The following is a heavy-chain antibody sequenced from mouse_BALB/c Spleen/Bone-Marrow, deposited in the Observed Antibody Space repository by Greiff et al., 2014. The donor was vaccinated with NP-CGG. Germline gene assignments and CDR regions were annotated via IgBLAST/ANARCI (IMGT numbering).Heavy chain of an antibody. V-gene: IGHV1-37*01. Sequence: VQLKQSGPELVKPGASVKISCKASGYSFTGYFMNWVKQSHGKSLEWIGRINPYNGDTFYNQRFKGKATLTVDKSSSTAHMELLSLTSEDSAVYYCGRSKYGNYDAMDYWGQGTPVTVSS. J-gene: IGHJ4*01. D-gene: IGHD2-10*02. CDR3: GRSKYGNYDAMDY. CDR1: GYSFTGYF. CDR2: INPYNGDT.